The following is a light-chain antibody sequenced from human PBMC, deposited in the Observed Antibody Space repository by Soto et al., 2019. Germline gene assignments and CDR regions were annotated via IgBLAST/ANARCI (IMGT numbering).Light chain of an antibody. CDR1: QSVSSN. J-gene: IGKJ1*01. CDR2: GAS. Sequence: EIVMTQSPATLSVSPGDRATLSCRASQSVSSNLAWYQQKPGQPPRLLIYGASARATCIPARFSGRGSGTVFTLTISSLEAETFAVYYCQQYNNWPRGAFGHGTKVEIK. CDR3: QQYNNWPRGA. V-gene: IGKV3-15*01.